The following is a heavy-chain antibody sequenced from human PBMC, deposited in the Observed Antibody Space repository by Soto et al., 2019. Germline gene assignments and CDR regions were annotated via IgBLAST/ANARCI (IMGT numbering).Heavy chain of an antibody. CDR1: GYTFTGYY. CDR3: ARARIAAAGPNKYYFDY. J-gene: IGHJ4*02. CDR2: INPDSGGT. V-gene: IGHV1-2*04. Sequence: ASVKVSCKASGYTFTGYYMHWVRQAPGQGLEWMGWINPDSGGTNHAQKFQGWVTMTRDTSISTAYMELSRLRSDDTAVYYCARARIAAAGPNKYYFDYWGQGTLVTVSS. D-gene: IGHD6-13*01.